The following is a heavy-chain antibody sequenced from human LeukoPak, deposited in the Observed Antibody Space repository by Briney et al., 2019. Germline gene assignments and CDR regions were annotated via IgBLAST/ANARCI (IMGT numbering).Heavy chain of an antibody. Sequence: SVNVSCKASGGTFSSYAISWVRQAPGQGLEWMGGIIPIFGTANYAQKFQGRVTITADESTSTAYMELSSLRSEDTAVYYCARDSAATIRGRFDPWGQGTLVTVSS. CDR3: ARDSAATIRGRFDP. V-gene: IGHV1-69*13. CDR1: GGTFSSYA. J-gene: IGHJ5*02. D-gene: IGHD6-25*01. CDR2: IIPIFGTA.